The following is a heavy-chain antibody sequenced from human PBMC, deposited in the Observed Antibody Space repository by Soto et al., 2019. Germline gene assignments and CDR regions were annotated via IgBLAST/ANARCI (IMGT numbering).Heavy chain of an antibody. CDR2: ISYDGSNK. Sequence: SGGGVVQPGRSLRLSCAASGFTFSSYGMHWVRQAPGKGLEWVALISYDGSNKYYADSVKGRFTISRDNSKNTLYLQMNSLRTEDTAVYYCAKDLGHGGRGAFDIWGQGTMVTVSS. D-gene: IGHD7-27*01. V-gene: IGHV3-30*18. CDR1: GFTFSSYG. CDR3: AKDLGHGGRGAFDI. J-gene: IGHJ3*02.